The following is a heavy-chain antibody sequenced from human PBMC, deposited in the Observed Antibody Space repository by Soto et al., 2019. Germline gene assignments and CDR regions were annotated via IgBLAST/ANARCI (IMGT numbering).Heavy chain of an antibody. Sequence: EVQLVESGGGLVRPGESLRLSCAASGFTFTSAWINWVRQAPGKGLEWAGRIKSKTDGGTVDYGAPVKGRFTISRDDSKNTAYLQMNSLRNEDTAVYYCTTAERGGSYYSDYWGQGTLFTVSS. CDR1: GFTFTSAW. J-gene: IGHJ4*02. CDR2: IKSKTDGGTV. D-gene: IGHD1-26*01. CDR3: TTAERGGSYYSDY. V-gene: IGHV3-15*07.